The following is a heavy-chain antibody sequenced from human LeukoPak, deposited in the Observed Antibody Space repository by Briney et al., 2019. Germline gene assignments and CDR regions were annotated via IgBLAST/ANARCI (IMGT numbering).Heavy chain of an antibody. J-gene: IGHJ4*02. Sequence: SETLSLTCTVSGGSISSYYWSWIRQPAGKGLEWIGRIYTSGSTSYNPSLKSRVTMSVDTSKNQFSLKLSSVTAADTAVYYCARGPNPMYSSSWYFDYWGQGTLVTVSS. CDR2: IYTSGST. V-gene: IGHV4-4*07. D-gene: IGHD6-13*01. CDR3: ARGPNPMYSSSWYFDY. CDR1: GGSISSYY.